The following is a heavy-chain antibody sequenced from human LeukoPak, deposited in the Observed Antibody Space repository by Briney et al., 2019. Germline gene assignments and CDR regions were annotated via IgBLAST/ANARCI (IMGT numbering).Heavy chain of an antibody. Sequence: ASVKVSCKASGYTFTSYGISWVRQAPGQGLEWMGWISAYNGHTNYAQKLQGRVTMTADTSTSTAYMELRSLRSDDTAVYYCAREVTMVRGVITKFYYYGMDVWGQGTTVTVSS. CDR2: ISAYNGHT. CDR1: GYTFTSYG. CDR3: AREVTMVRGVITKFYYYGMDV. V-gene: IGHV1-18*01. D-gene: IGHD3-10*01. J-gene: IGHJ6*02.